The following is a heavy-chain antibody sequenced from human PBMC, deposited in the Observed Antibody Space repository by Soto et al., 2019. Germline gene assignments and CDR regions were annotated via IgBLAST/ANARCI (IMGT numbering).Heavy chain of an antibody. J-gene: IGHJ6*02. CDR2: ISSSGSYI. D-gene: IGHD3-22*01. Sequence: VQLVESGGGLVKPGGSLRLSCAASGFTFSSYSMNWVRQAPGKGLEWVSSISSSGSYIYYADSVKGQFTISRDNAKNSLYLQMNSLRAEDTAVYYCARDRDYDSSGYYNPRSGMDVWGQGTTVTVSS. CDR3: ARDRDYDSSGYYNPRSGMDV. V-gene: IGHV3-21*01. CDR1: GFTFSSYS.